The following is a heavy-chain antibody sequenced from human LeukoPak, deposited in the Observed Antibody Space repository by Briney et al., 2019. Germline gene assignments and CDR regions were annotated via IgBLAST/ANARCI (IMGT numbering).Heavy chain of an antibody. D-gene: IGHD3-10*01. CDR2: INHSGST. Sequence: SETLSLTCTVSGGSISNYYWSWIRQPPGKGLEWIGEINHSGSTNYNPSLKSRVTISVDTSKNQFSLKLSSVTAADTAVYYCARRMVRGVDYWGQGTLVTASS. CDR3: ARRMVRGVDY. V-gene: IGHV4-34*01. CDR1: GGSISNYY. J-gene: IGHJ4*02.